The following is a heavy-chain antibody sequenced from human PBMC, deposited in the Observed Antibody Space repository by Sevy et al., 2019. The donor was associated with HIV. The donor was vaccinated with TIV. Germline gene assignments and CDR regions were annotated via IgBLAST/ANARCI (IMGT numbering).Heavy chain of an antibody. CDR1: GFTFSSYS. V-gene: IGHV3-48*01. Sequence: GGSLRLSCAASGFTFSSYSMNWVRQAPGKGLEWVSYISSGSSTIYYADSVKGRFTISRDNAKNSLYLQMNSLRAEDTAVYYCARGSDGYSYGLLDYWGQGTLVTVSS. CDR3: ARGSDGYSYGLLDY. J-gene: IGHJ4*02. D-gene: IGHD5-18*01. CDR2: ISSGSSTI.